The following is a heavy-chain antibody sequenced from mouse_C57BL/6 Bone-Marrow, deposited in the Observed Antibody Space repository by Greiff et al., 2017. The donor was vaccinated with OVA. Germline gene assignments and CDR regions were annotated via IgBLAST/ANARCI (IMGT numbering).Heavy chain of an antibody. J-gene: IGHJ4*01. CDR1: GYTFTDYE. D-gene: IGHD2-5*01. V-gene: IGHV1-15*01. CDR3: TRFYINYYARDY. CDR2: IDPETGGT. Sequence: QVQLQQSGAELVRPGASVTLSCKASGYTFTDYEMHWVKQTPVHGLEWIGAIDPETGGTAYNQKFKGKALLTAAKSSSPAYMELRSLTSEDSAVYYVTRFYINYYARDYWGQGTSVTVSS.